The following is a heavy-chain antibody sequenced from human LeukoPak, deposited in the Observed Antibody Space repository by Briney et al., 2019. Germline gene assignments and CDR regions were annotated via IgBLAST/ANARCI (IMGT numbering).Heavy chain of an antibody. D-gene: IGHD1-26*01. Sequence: GGSLRLSCAASGFTFSNYYMSWVRQAPGKGLEWVASIKQDGSDKYYVDSVKGRFTISRDNSKNTLYLQMNSLRAEDTAVYYCAKDRVGATTTLDYWGQGTLVTVSS. CDR3: AKDRVGATTTLDY. CDR2: IKQDGSDK. V-gene: IGHV3-7*01. CDR1: GFTFSNYY. J-gene: IGHJ4*02.